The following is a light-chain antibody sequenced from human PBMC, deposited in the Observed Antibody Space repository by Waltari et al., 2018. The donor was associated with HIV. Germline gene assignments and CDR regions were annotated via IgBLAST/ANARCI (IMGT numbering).Light chain of an antibody. V-gene: IGLV2-14*03. J-gene: IGLJ3*02. CDR1: SSDFGFDNY. Sequence: QSVTISCTGTSSDFGFDNYVSWYQQYPGKAPTLIIYEVSSRPSGVSDRFSGSKSGNTASLTISGLQNEDEADYFCTSYTTSDTLRFGGGTKVTVL. CDR2: EVS. CDR3: TSYTTSDTLR.